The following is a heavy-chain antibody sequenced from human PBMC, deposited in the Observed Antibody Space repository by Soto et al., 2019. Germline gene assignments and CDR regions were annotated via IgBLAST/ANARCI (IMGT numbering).Heavy chain of an antibody. D-gene: IGHD5-12*01. CDR1: GYTLTEIS. J-gene: IGHJ4*02. V-gene: IGHV1-24*01. CDR3: ARAVATIYRWPQNYDY. Sequence: ASVKVSCKVSGYTLTEISMHWVRQTPGKGLEWMGGFDPENGETIYAQKFQGRVTITADKSTSTAYMELSSLRSEDTAVYYCARAVATIYRWPQNYDYWGQGTLVNVSS. CDR2: FDPENGET.